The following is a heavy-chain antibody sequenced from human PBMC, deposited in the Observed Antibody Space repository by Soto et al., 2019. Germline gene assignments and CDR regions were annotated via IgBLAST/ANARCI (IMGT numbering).Heavy chain of an antibody. J-gene: IGHJ4*02. Sequence: SGPTLVNPTGTLTLTCPVSGFSLSNARMGVSWIRQPPGKALEWLAHIFSNDEESYSTSLKSRLTISKDTSKSQVVLTMTNMDAVDTATYYCARIVYGSGAFDYWGQGTLVTVSS. CDR3: ARIVYGSGAFDY. V-gene: IGHV2-26*01. CDR2: IFSNDEE. CDR1: GFSLSNARMG. D-gene: IGHD3-10*01.